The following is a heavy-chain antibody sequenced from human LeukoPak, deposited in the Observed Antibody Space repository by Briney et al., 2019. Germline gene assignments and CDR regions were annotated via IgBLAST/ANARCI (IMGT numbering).Heavy chain of an antibody. D-gene: IGHD1-26*01. V-gene: IGHV5-51*01. J-gene: IGHJ4*02. Sequence: GGALEISCESSGYGFTDYWLAWVRPVPGKGLEWMGIIYPGDSDTRYSPSFQGQVTISADKSISTAYLQWSSLKASDTAMYYCARSNSGSKSHFDYWGQGTLVTVSS. CDR1: GYGFTDYW. CDR2: IYPGDSDT. CDR3: ARSNSGSKSHFDY.